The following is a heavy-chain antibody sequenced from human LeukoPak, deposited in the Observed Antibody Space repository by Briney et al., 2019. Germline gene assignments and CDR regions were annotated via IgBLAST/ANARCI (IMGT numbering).Heavy chain of an antibody. Sequence: PGGSLRLSCAASGFTFSSYAMHWVRQAPGKGLEWVAVISYDGSNKYYADSVKGRFTISRDNSKNTLYLQMNSLRAEDTAVYYCARIVDTTIRGFVWGQGTLVTVSS. CDR3: ARIVDTTIRGFV. CDR2: ISYDGSNK. V-gene: IGHV3-30-3*01. J-gene: IGHJ4*02. CDR1: GFTFSSYA. D-gene: IGHD3-10*01.